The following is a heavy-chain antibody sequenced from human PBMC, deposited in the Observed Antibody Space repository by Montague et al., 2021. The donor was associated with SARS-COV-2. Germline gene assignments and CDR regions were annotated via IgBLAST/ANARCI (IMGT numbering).Heavy chain of an antibody. J-gene: IGHJ4*02. CDR2: IHSNGDT. CDR1: SDSISTYP. V-gene: IGHV4-4*07. Sequence: SETLSLTCTVSSDSISTYPWSWIRQPAGKALEWIGRIHSNGDTTXNPSLKSRVTMSVDTSKNQFSLKMTSVTAADTAMYYCARGSGHYYSPFDNWGQGNLVTVSS. CDR3: ARGSGHYYSPFDN. D-gene: IGHD2-15*01.